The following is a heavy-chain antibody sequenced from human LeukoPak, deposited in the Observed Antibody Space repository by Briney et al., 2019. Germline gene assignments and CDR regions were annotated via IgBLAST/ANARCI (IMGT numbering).Heavy chain of an antibody. Sequence: SETLSLTCTVSGGSISSGGYYWSWIRQHPGKGLEWIGYIYYSGSTYYNPSLKSRVTISVDTSKNQFSLKLSSVTAADTAVYYCARGVGVRVTPADYWGQGTLVTVSS. D-gene: IGHD2-15*01. CDR1: GGSISSGGYY. V-gene: IGHV4-31*03. CDR2: IYYSGST. CDR3: ARGVGVRVTPADY. J-gene: IGHJ4*02.